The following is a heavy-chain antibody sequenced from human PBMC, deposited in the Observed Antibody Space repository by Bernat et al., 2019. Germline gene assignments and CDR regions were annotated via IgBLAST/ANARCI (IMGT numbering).Heavy chain of an antibody. D-gene: IGHD3-10*01. CDR1: GYTFTKFA. J-gene: IGHJ4*02. CDR2: LNTGNGDT. V-gene: IGHV1-3*04. Sequence: QVQLVQSGAEVKKPGASVKASCKASGYTFTKFAIHWVRQAPGQRLEWLGWLNTGNGDTKYSQRFQDRFKITRDTSADTSYMEVNSLRSEDTAVYYCARVRLHRFGEIPFDYWGQGSLVTVSS. CDR3: ARVRLHRFGEIPFDY.